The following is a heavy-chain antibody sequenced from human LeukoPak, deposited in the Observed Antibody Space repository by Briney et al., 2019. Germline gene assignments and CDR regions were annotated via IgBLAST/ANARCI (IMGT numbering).Heavy chain of an antibody. CDR2: IDSGGST. V-gene: IGHV3-66*01. D-gene: IGHD3-10*01. J-gene: IGHJ4*02. CDR1: GFTVSSNY. CDR3: QVITMVRGVDDY. Sequence: GGSLRLSCAASGFTVSSNYMSWVRQAPGKGLEWGAVIDSGGSTYYADHVKGRFTISRDNSKNTLYLQMNSLRAEDTAVYYCQVITMVRGVDDYWGQGTLVTVSS.